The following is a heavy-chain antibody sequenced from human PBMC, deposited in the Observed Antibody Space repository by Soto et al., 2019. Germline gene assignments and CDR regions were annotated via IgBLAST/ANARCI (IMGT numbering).Heavy chain of an antibody. J-gene: IGHJ4*02. Sequence: GASVKVSFKTSGYTFTRYGINWVRQAPGRGLEWMGWINPGNGNTKYSQQFQGRVIIDRDTSASTAYMELSSLRPEDTAVYYCARGGYFDSSNYLAYWGLGTLVTVSS. D-gene: IGHD3-22*01. CDR1: GYTFTRYG. CDR2: INPGNGNT. V-gene: IGHV1-3*01. CDR3: ARGGYFDSSNYLAY.